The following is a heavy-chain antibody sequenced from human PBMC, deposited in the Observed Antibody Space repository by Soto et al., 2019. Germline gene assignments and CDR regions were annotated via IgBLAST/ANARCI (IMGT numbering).Heavy chain of an antibody. CDR2: INHSGST. CDR1: GGSFSGYY. V-gene: IGHV4-34*01. Sequence: QVQLQQWGAGLLKPSETLSLTCAVYGGSFSGYYWSWIRQPPGKGLEWIGEINHSGSTNYNPSHKSRVTISVDTSKTPFSLKLSSVTAADTAVYYCARGVATVVTSYFDYWGQGTLVTVSS. J-gene: IGHJ4*02. D-gene: IGHD5-12*01. CDR3: ARGVATVVTSYFDY.